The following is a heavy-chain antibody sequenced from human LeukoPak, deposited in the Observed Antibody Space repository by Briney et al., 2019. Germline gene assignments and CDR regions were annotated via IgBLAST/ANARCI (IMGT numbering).Heavy chain of an antibody. CDR1: GYTFAGYY. CDR3: ARLYYDNSGYSYYFDY. D-gene: IGHD3-22*01. CDR2: INPKSGGT. V-gene: IGHV1-2*02. Sequence: ASVKVSCKASGYTFAGYYIHWVRQAPGQGLEWMGWINPKSGGTNYAQKFQGRVTMTRDRSISTAYMELSRLRSDDTAVYYCARLYYDNSGYSYYFDYWGQGTLVTVSS. J-gene: IGHJ4*02.